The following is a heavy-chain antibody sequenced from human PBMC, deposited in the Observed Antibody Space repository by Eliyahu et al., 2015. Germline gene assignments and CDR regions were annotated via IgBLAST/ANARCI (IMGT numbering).Heavy chain of an antibody. J-gene: IGHJ4*02. D-gene: IGHD6-13*01. CDR2: INHSGST. Sequence: QVQLQQWGAGLLKPSETLSLTCAVYGGSFSGYYWSWIRQPPGKGLEWIGEINHSGSTNYNPSLKSRVTISVDTSKNQFSLKLSSVTAADTAVYYCARRRQQLAPAVFDYWGQGTLVTVSS. CDR1: GGSFSGYY. CDR3: ARRRQQLAPAVFDY. V-gene: IGHV4-34*01.